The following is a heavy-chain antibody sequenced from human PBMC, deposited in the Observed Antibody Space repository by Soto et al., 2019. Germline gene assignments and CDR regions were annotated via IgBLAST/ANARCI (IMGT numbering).Heavy chain of an antibody. V-gene: IGHV3-30*18. Sequence: QVPLVESGGGVVQPGRSLRLSCAASGFTFSSYGMHWVRQAPGKGLEWVAVISYDGSNKYYADSVKGRFTISRDNSQCPLYRQRTSLRAEDTAVYYCAKARGQWLVSRVGMDVWGRGTTVTVSS. CDR1: GFTFSSYG. D-gene: IGHD6-19*01. CDR2: ISYDGSNK. CDR3: AKARGQWLVSRVGMDV. J-gene: IGHJ6*02.